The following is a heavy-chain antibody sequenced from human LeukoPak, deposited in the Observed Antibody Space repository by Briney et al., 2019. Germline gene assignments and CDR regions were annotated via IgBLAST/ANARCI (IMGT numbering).Heavy chain of an antibody. Sequence: SVKVSCKASGGTFSSYAISWVRQAPGQGLEWMGGIVPIFGTANYAQKFQGRVTITADESTSTAYMELSSLRSEDTAVYYCARDGDYYDSSGYYSPIDAFDIWGQGTMVTVSS. CDR2: IVPIFGTA. CDR3: ARDGDYYDSSGYYSPIDAFDI. CDR1: GGTFSSYA. J-gene: IGHJ3*02. V-gene: IGHV1-69*13. D-gene: IGHD3-22*01.